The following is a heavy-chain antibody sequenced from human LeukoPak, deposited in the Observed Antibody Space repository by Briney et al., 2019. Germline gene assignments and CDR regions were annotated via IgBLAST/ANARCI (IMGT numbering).Heavy chain of an antibody. V-gene: IGHV1-69*05. D-gene: IGHD2-2*02. CDR3: ARAKEDIVVVPAAIPYAFDI. J-gene: IGHJ3*02. CDR1: GGTFSSYA. Sequence: ASVKVXCKASGGTFSSYAISWVRQAPGQGLEWMGGIIPIFGTANYAQKFQGRVTITTDESTSTAYMELSSLRSEDTAVYYCARAKEDIVVVPAAIPYAFDIWGQGTMVTVSS. CDR2: IIPIFGTA.